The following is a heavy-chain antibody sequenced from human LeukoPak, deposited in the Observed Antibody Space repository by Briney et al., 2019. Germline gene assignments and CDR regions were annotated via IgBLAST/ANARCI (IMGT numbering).Heavy chain of an antibody. CDR1: GFTVSSNY. Sequence: SGGSLRLSCAASGFTVSSNYMSWVRQAPGKGLEWVSVIYSGGSTYYADSVKGRFTISRDNSKNTLYLQMNSLRAEDTAVYYCARAESRARDYFDYWGQGTLVTVSS. CDR3: ARAESRARDYFDY. CDR2: IYSGGST. D-gene: IGHD3-10*01. J-gene: IGHJ4*02. V-gene: IGHV3-53*01.